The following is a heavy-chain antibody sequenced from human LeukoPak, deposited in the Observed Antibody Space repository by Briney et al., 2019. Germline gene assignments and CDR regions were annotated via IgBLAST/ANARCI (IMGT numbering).Heavy chain of an antibody. J-gene: IGHJ4*02. CDR1: GFTFSTYW. CDR3: AKGPVRGSYRYGYFDY. V-gene: IGHV3-7*03. CDR2: INKDGSEK. D-gene: IGHD3-16*02. Sequence: GGSLRLSCAASGFTFSTYWVTWVRQAPGKGLEWVANINKDGSEKYYVDSVKGRFTISRDNSKNSLYLQMNSLRAEDTALYYCAKGPVRGSYRYGYFDYWGQGTLVTVSS.